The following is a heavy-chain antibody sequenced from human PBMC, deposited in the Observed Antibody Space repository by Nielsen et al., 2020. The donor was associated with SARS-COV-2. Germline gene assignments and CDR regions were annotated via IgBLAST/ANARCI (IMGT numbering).Heavy chain of an antibody. CDR3: ARESSGYDHYNYDMGV. V-gene: IGHV4-31*03. D-gene: IGHD5-12*01. CDR1: GGSISSGGYY. CDR2: IYFSGRT. J-gene: IGHJ6*02. Sequence: SETLSLTCTVSGGSISSGGYYWSWIRHHPGKGLEWIGYIYFSGRTCYNPSLKSRVTISVDTSKNQFSLSLRSVTAADTAVYYCARESSGYDHYNYDMGVWGQGTTVTVSS.